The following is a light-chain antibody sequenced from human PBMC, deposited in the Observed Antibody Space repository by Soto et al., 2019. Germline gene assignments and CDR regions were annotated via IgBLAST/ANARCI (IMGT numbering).Light chain of an antibody. V-gene: IGKV3-15*01. Sequence: EIVMTHSSATLSVSPGERATLSCRASQSVSSNLAWHQQKPGQAPRLLIYGASTRATGIPARFSGSGSGTEFTLTISGMQSEDFAVYYCQQYNKWPFAFGPGTKVDIK. CDR1: QSVSSN. CDR2: GAS. CDR3: QQYNKWPFA. J-gene: IGKJ3*01.